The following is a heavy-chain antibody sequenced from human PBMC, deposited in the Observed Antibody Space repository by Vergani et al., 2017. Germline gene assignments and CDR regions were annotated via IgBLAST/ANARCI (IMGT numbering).Heavy chain of an antibody. V-gene: IGHV3-21*01. D-gene: IGHD3-16*02. CDR3: TTDPVWGSYRPVGYFQH. CDR2: ISSSSSYI. CDR1: GFTFSSYS. Sequence: VQLVESGGGVVQPGRSLRLSCAASGFTFSSYSMNWVRQAPGKGLEWVSSISSSSSYIYYADSVKGRFTISRDNAKNSLYLQMNSLRAEDTAVYYCTTDPVWGSYRPVGYFQHWGQGTLVTVSS. J-gene: IGHJ1*01.